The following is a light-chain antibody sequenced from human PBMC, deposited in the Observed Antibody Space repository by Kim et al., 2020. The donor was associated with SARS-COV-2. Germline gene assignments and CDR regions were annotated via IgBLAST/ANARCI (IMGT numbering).Light chain of an antibody. CDR2: VGTGGIVG. CDR3: GADHGSGSNFVYV. Sequence: TGTLGSGYSNYEVDWYQQRPGKGPRFVMRVGTGGIVGSKGDGIPDRFSVLGSGLNRYLTIKNIQEEDESDYYCGADHGSGSNFVYVFGTGTKVTVL. V-gene: IGLV9-49*01. J-gene: IGLJ1*01. CDR1: SGYSNYE.